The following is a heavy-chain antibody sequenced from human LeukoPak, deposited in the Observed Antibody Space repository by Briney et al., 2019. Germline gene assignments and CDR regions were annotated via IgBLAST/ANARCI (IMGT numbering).Heavy chain of an antibody. CDR3: ARVRYRLAETYIDY. CDR1: GYTFTGYY. D-gene: IGHD3-16*01. Sequence: GASVKVSCKASGYTFTGYYMHWVRQAPGQGLEWMGWINPNSGGTNYAQKFQGRVTMTRDTSISTAYMELSRLRSDDKAVYYCARVRYRLAETYIDYWGQGTLVSVSS. V-gene: IGHV1-2*02. CDR2: INPNSGGT. J-gene: IGHJ4*02.